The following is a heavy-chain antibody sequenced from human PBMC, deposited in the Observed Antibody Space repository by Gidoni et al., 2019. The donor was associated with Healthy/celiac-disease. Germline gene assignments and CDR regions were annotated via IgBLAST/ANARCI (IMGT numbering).Heavy chain of an antibody. CDR1: GFTVSRNY. CDR2: IYSGGST. CDR3: ARERGLGCSSTSCYSIGAFDI. Sequence: EVQLVESGGGLIQPGGSLRLSCAASGFTVSRNYLSWLRHAPGKGLEWVSVIYSGGSTYYADSMKGRFTISRDNSKNTLYLQMNSLRAEDTAVYYCARERGLGCSSTSCYSIGAFDIWGQGTMVTVSS. V-gene: IGHV3-53*01. J-gene: IGHJ3*02. D-gene: IGHD2-2*01.